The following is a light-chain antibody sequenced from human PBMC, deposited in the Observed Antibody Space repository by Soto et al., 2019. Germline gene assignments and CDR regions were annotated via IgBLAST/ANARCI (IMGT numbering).Light chain of an antibody. CDR1: SSDIGGYNY. V-gene: IGLV2-14*01. CDR3: SSYTTIRPS. CDR2: EVS. Sequence: QSALTQPASVSGSPGQSITISCTGTSSDIGGYNYVSWYQQHPGKAPKLMIYEVSRRPSGVSNRFSGSKSGNTASLTISGLQADDEADYYCSSYTTIRPSFGTGTKLTVL. J-gene: IGLJ1*01.